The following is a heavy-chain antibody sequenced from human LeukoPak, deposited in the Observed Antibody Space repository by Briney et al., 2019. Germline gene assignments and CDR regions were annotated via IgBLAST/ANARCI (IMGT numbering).Heavy chain of an antibody. D-gene: IGHD3-10*01. V-gene: IGHV3-30*18. J-gene: IGHJ6*04. Sequence: GRSLRLSCAASGFTFSSYGTHRFRQAPGKGLEWVAVISYDGSNKYYAPSVKGRFTISRDNSKNTLYLQMNSLSAEDTAVYYCAKNYYGSGSYKGGRFYGMDVWGKGTTVTVSS. CDR2: ISYDGSNK. CDR3: AKNYYGSGSYKGGRFYGMDV. CDR1: GFTFSSYG.